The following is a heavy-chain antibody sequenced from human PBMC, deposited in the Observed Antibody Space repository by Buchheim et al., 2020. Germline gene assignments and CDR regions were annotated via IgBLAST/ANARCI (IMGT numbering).Heavy chain of an antibody. CDR1: GFTFSSYA. J-gene: IGHJ5*02. Sequence: QVQLVESGGGVVQPGRSLRLSCAASGFTFSSYAMHWVRQAPGKGLEWVAVISYDGSNKYYADSVQGRFTITRDNSKNTLYLQMNSLRAEDTAVYYCARDAKLRYFDWLLYNSWFDPGGQGTL. V-gene: IGHV3-30*04. CDR3: ARDAKLRYFDWLLYNSWFDP. CDR2: ISYDGSNK. D-gene: IGHD3-9*01.